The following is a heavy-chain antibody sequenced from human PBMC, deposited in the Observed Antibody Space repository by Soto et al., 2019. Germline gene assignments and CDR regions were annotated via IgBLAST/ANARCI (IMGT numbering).Heavy chain of an antibody. V-gene: IGHV4-39*01. CDR3: ARHLTYCSAGSCYSDFPYYGMDV. Sequence: PSETLSLTCTVSGGSIISSSYYWGLIRQPPGKGLEWTGSIFYSGSTYYNPSLKSRVTISVDTSKNQFSLKLSSVTAADTAVYYRARHLTYCSAGSCYSDFPYYGMDVWGQGTTVTVSS. CDR1: GGSIISSSYY. CDR2: IFYSGST. J-gene: IGHJ6*02. D-gene: IGHD2-15*01.